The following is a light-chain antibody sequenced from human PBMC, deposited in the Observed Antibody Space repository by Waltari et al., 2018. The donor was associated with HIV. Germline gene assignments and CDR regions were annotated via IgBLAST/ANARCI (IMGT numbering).Light chain of an antibody. CDR2: AVS. J-gene: IGLJ1*01. CDR1: SSDVGNYNV. V-gene: IGLV2-23*02. Sequence: QSALTQPASVSGSPGQSITISCTGTSSDVGNYNVVSWYQQHPGKAPNLVIYAVSKQPSGVTNRFSGSKSGNTASLTISGLQADGEADYYCCSYAGSSTHVCGTGTKVTVL. CDR3: CSYAGSSTHV.